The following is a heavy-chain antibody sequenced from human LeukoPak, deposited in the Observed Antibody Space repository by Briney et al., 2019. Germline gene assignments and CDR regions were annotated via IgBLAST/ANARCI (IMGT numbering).Heavy chain of an antibody. CDR3: ARDGGSYYFDY. D-gene: IGHD1-26*01. J-gene: IGHJ4*02. V-gene: IGHV3-53*01. CDR1: GFTFSSNY. Sequence: GGSLRLSCAVSGFTFSSNYMSWVRQAPGKGLECVSVIYSGGSTYYADSVKGRFTISRDNSKNTLYLQMNSLRAEDTAVYYCARDGGSYYFDYWGQGTLVTVSS. CDR2: IYSGGST.